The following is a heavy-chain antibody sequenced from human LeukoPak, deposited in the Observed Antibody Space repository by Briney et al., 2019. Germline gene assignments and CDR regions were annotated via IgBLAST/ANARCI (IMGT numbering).Heavy chain of an antibody. CDR3: AKVQLGIGVDY. V-gene: IGHV3-23*01. CDR2: ISDGGSRT. J-gene: IGHJ4*02. D-gene: IGHD7-27*01. CDR1: GFSFSSYA. Sequence: GGSLRLSCAASGFSFSSYAVSWVRQAPGKGLEWVSGISDGGSRTYYADSVKGRFSISRDDSKNTLYLQMNSLRAEDTAVYYCAKVQLGIGVDYWGQGTLVTVSS.